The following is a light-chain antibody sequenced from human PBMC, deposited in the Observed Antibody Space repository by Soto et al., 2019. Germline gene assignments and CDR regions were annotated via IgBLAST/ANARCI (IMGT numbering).Light chain of an antibody. V-gene: IGKV3-20*01. CDR1: QSVSSSY. Sequence: EIVLTQSPGTLSLSPGERATLSCSPSQSVSSSYLAWYLQKPGQAPRLLIYGASSRATGIPDRCRGSGCGTDFTLTISRLEPEDFAVYYCQQYGSSPWTFGQGTKGDIK. CDR3: QQYGSSPWT. CDR2: GAS. J-gene: IGKJ1*01.